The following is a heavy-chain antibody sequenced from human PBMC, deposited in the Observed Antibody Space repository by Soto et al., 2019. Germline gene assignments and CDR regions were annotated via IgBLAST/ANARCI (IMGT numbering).Heavy chain of an antibody. Sequence: ASVKVSCKASGYTFTGYYMHWVRQAPGQGLEWMGWINPNSGGTNYAQKFQGWVTMTRDTSISTAYMELSRLRSDDTAVYYCARDTLYYYYGMDVWGQGTTVTVS. CDR3: ARDTLYYYYGMDV. CDR2: INPNSGGT. J-gene: IGHJ6*02. V-gene: IGHV1-2*04. CDR1: GYTFTGYY.